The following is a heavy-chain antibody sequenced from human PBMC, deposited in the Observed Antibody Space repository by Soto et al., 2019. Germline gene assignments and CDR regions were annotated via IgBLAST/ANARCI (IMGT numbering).Heavy chain of an antibody. CDR3: ARGIAASGAWNYGMDV. CDR2: ISTYTGDT. CDR1: GYTFTMYS. Sequence: QAQLVQSGTEAKRPGASVRVSCKASGYTFTMYSISWVRQAPGQGLEWLGWISTYTGDTQYAQKFQGRVTVTTDTSTTTAYMELRSLRHDDTDVYYCARGIAASGAWNYGMDVWGQGTKVTVSS. V-gene: IGHV1-18*01. D-gene: IGHD6-13*01. J-gene: IGHJ6*02.